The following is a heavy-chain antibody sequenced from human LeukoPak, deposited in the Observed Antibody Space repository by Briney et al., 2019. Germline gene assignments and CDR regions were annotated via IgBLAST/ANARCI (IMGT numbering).Heavy chain of an antibody. J-gene: IGHJ4*02. CDR2: IYHSGST. CDR3: ARNSARIAVAGTYYFDD. CDR1: GGSISSSNW. Sequence: PSETLSLTCAVSGGSISSSNWWSWVRQPPGKGLEWIGEIYHSGSTNYNPSLKSRVTISVDKSKNQFSLKLSSVTAADTAVYYCARNSARIAVAGTYYFDDWGQGTLVTVSS. V-gene: IGHV4-4*02. D-gene: IGHD6-19*01.